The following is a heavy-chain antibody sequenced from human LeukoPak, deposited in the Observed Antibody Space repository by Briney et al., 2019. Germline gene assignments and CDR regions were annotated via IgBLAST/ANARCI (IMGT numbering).Heavy chain of an antibody. CDR3: AKLLPGIAAAGKERQDFDY. CDR1: GFTFSSYA. J-gene: IGHJ4*02. V-gene: IGHV3-23*01. D-gene: IGHD6-13*01. CDR2: ISGSGGST. Sequence: PGGSLRLSCAASGFTFSSYAMSWVRQAPGKGLEWVSAISGSGGSTYYADSVKGRFTISRDNSKNTLYLQMNSLRAEDTAVYYCAKLLPGIAAAGKERQDFDYWGQGTLVTVSS.